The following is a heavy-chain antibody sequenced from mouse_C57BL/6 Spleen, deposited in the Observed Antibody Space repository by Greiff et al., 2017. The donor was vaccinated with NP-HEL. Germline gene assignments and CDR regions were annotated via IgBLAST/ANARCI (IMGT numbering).Heavy chain of an antibody. CDR1: GYTFTSYD. V-gene: IGHV1-85*01. CDR3: ARLGSNYVYAMDY. J-gene: IGHJ4*01. Sequence: QVHVKQSGPELVKPGASVKLSCKASGYTFTSYDINWVKQRPGQGLEWIGWIYPRDGSTKYNEKFKGKATLTVDTSSSTAYMELHSLTSEDSAVYFCARLGSNYVYAMDYWGQGTSVTVSS. CDR2: IYPRDGST. D-gene: IGHD2-5*01.